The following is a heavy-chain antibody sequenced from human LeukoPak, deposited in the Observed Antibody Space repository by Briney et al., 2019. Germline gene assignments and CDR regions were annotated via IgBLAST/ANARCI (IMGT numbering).Heavy chain of an antibody. D-gene: IGHD3-3*01. J-gene: IGHJ6*02. CDR2: INHSGST. V-gene: IGHV4-34*01. CDR1: GGSFSGYY. CDR3: ARGFTIFGVVTPYYYYYGMDV. Sequence: SETLSLTCAVYGGSFSGYYWSWIRQPPGKGLEWIGEINHSGSTNYNPSLKSRVTISVDTSKNQFSLKLSSVTAADTAVYYCARGFTIFGVVTPYYYYYGMDVWGQGTTVTASS.